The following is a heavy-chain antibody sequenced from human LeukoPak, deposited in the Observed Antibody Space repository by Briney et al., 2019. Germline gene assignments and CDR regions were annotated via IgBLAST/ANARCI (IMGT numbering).Heavy chain of an antibody. CDR1: GGSISSGSYY. CDR2: IYTSGST. D-gene: IGHD6-13*01. J-gene: IGHJ4*02. Sequence: SQTLSLTCTVSGGSISSGSYYWSWLRQPAGKGLEWIGRIYTSGSTNYNPSLKSRVTISVDTSKNQFSLKLSSVTAADTAVYYCARGIAAAGMVFDYWGQGTLVTVSS. V-gene: IGHV4-61*02. CDR3: ARGIAAAGMVFDY.